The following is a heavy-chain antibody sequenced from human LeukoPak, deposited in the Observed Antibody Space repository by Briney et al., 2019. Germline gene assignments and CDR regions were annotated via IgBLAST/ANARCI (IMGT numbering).Heavy chain of an antibody. Sequence: GGSLRLSCTASGFSFDDYAMHWVRQAPGKSLEWVSLISKEGGGTQYADSVKGRFAISRDNSKNSLHLQMSSLRSEDSALYYCAKGDRSGSYYNSLVSWGQGTLVTVSS. V-gene: IGHV3-43*02. CDR3: AKGDRSGSYYNSLVS. CDR1: GFSFDDYA. D-gene: IGHD1-26*01. CDR2: ISKEGGGT. J-gene: IGHJ5*01.